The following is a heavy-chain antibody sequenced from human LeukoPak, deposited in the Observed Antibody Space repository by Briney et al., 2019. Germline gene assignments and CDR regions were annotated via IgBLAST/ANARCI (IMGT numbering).Heavy chain of an antibody. V-gene: IGHV3-21*04. J-gene: IGHJ4*02. CDR3: ARGGCSSTSCYTVDY. D-gene: IGHD2-2*02. CDR2: ISSSSSYI. Sequence: GGSLRLSCAASGFTFSSYSMNWVRQAPGKGLEWVSSISSSSSYIYYADSVKGRFTISRDNAKNSLYLQMNSLRAEDTALYHCARGGCSSTSCYTVDYWGQGTLVTVSS. CDR1: GFTFSSYS.